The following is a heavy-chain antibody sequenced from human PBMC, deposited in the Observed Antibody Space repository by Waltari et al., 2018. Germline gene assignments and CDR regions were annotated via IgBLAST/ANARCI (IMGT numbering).Heavy chain of an antibody. CDR1: GGSISSSSYY. V-gene: IGHV4-39*01. Sequence: QLQLQESGPGLVKPSETLSLTCTVSGGSISSSSYYWGWIRQPPGKGLEWIGSIYYIGSTYYNPSLKSRVTISVDTSKNQFSLKLSSVTAEETAVYYCARPILGYSNFGGYMDVWGKGTTVPVAS. CDR2: IYYIGST. D-gene: IGHD4-4*01. J-gene: IGHJ6*03. CDR3: ARPILGYSNFGGYMDV.